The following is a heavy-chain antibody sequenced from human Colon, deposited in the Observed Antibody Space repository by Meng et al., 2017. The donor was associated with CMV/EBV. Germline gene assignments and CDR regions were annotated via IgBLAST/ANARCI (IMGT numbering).Heavy chain of an antibody. J-gene: IGHJ4*02. Sequence: GESLKISCAASGFTFDDYAMHWVRQAPGKGLEWVSLISWDGDTTYYADSVKGRFTISRDNSKNSLYLQMNSLRAEDTALYYCARARSPAHFDYWGQGALVTVSS. CDR3: ARARSPAHFDY. CDR1: GFTFDDYA. V-gene: IGHV3-43D*03. CDR2: ISWDGDTT.